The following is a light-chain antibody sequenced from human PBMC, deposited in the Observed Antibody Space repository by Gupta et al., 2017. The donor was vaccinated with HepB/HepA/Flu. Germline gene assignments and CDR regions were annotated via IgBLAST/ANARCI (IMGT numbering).Light chain of an antibody. Sequence: DIVMTQSPLPLPVGPGEPTSISCRSSQSLLHSNGYNYLDWYLQKPGQSPQLLIYLGSNRASGVPDRFSGSGSGTDFTLKISRVEAEDVGVYYCMQALQTPLTFGGGTKVEIK. J-gene: IGKJ4*01. CDR3: MQALQTPLT. V-gene: IGKV2-28*01. CDR2: LGS. CDR1: QSLLHSNGYNY.